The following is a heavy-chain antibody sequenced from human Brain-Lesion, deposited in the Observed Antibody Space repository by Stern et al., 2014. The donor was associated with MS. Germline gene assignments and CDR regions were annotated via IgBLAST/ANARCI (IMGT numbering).Heavy chain of an antibody. V-gene: IGHV4-61*02. CDR2: IYTTGST. J-gene: IGHJ4*02. CDR3: ARDKEDTNMAFRYFDN. CDR1: GGSVGSGSYD. D-gene: IGHD5-18*01. Sequence: VQLLESGPGLVKPSQTLSLTCTVSGGSVGSGSYDWSWIRQPAGKGLEWIGRIYTTGSTYYNPSLKSRVSISLDTSQHPFSLKQTSVTAADTAVYYCARDKEDTNMAFRYFDNWGQGTLVTVSS.